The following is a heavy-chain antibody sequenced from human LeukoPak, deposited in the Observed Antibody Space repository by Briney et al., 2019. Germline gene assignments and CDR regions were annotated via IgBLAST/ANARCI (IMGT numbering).Heavy chain of an antibody. CDR2: INPSGGSL. Sequence: ASVKVSCKASGYIFTSYYMYWVRQAPGQGLECMGIINPSGGSLRYAQKFQGRVTMTRDTSTSTVYMELSSLRSEDTAVYYCARGRNYYDSSGYYYEGDAFDIWGQGTMATVSS. J-gene: IGHJ3*02. CDR1: GYIFTSYY. V-gene: IGHV1-46*01. D-gene: IGHD3-22*01. CDR3: ARGRNYYDSSGYYYEGDAFDI.